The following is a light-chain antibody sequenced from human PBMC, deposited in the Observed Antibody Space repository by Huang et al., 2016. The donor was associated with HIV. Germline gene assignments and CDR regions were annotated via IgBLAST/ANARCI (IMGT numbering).Light chain of an antibody. CDR3: QQYYTYPYT. V-gene: IGKV1-16*01. Sequence: DIQMTQSPSSLSASVGDRVTITCRASQGIKNYVAWFQQKPGKAPKSLIQRVSYLHSGVPSRCSVSGSGIHFTLTINSLQPEDFAFYYCQQYYTYPYTFGQATKLEIK. J-gene: IGKJ2*01. CDR1: QGIKNY. CDR2: RVS.